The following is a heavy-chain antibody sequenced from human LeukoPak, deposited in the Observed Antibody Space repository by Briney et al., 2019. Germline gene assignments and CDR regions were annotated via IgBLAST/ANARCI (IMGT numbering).Heavy chain of an antibody. J-gene: IGHJ6*02. CDR3: ARDGGRMDV. D-gene: IGHD6-25*01. CDR1: GFTFSSYS. CDR2: ISSSSSYI. V-gene: IGHV3-21*01. Sequence: GRSLRLSCAPSGFTFSSYSMNWVRQAPGKGLEWVSTISSSSSYIYYADSVKGRFTMSRDNAENSLYLQMNSLRAEDTAVYYCARDGGRMDVWGQGTTVTVSS.